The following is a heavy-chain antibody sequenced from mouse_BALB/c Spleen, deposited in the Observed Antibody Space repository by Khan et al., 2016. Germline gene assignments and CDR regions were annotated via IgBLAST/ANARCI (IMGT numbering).Heavy chain of an antibody. J-gene: IGHJ3*01. V-gene: IGHV1-22*01. CDR3: ARGRFAF. CDR2: INPNIGGS. CDR1: GYTFTDYT. Sequence: VRLQQSGPELVKPGASVKISCKTSGYTFTDYTIHWVKQSHGASLEWIGTINPNIGGSSYNQKFKDKATLTVDKSSRTANMEFRSLTSEDSAVYYGARGRFAFGGQGTLVTVSA.